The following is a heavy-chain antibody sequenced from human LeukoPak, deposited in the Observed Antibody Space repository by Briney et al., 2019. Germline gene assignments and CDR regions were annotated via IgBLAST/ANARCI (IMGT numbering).Heavy chain of an antibody. V-gene: IGHV1-69*04. CDR1: GGTFSSYT. J-gene: IGHJ6*04. CDR3: ARDGGSGSRPDYYGMDV. Sequence: RASVKVSCKASGGTFSSYTISWVRQAPGQGLEWMGRIIPILGIANYAQKFQGRVTITADKSTSTAYMELSSLRSEDTAVYYCARDGGSGSRPDYYGMDVWGKGTTVTVSS. D-gene: IGHD3-10*01. CDR2: IIPILGIA.